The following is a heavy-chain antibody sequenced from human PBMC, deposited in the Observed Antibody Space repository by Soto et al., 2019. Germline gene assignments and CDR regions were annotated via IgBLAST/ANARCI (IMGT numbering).Heavy chain of an antibody. Sequence: EVQLVESGGGLVQPGGSLRLSCAASGFTFSGYWMSWVRQAPGKGLERVANIKQDGSKQFYVDSVKGRFTISRDNAKNSLYLQMNSLRAEDTAVYYCAREAVWGQGTTVTVSS. V-gene: IGHV3-7*05. CDR1: GFTFSGYW. CDR2: IKQDGSKQ. CDR3: AREAV. J-gene: IGHJ6*02.